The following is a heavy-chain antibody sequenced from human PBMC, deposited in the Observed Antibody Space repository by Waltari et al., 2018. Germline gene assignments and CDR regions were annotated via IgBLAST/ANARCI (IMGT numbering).Heavy chain of an antibody. Sequence: QVQLVESGGGVVQPGRSLRLSCAASGFIFSNYAMHWVRQAPGEGLEWVAVISDDGGTSYYADSMRGRFTISRDNSKNTLYLQMNSLRAEDTAFYYCAKVLLERGTPENQFDSWGQGTLVTVSS. V-gene: IGHV3-30-3*01. D-gene: IGHD1-26*01. CDR3: AKVLLERGTPENQFDS. J-gene: IGHJ4*02. CDR1: GFIFSNYA. CDR2: ISDDGGTS.